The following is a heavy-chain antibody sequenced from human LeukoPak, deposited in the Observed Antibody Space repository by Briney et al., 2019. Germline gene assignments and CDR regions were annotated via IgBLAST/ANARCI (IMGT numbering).Heavy chain of an antibody. D-gene: IGHD3-22*01. V-gene: IGHV4-59*01. J-gene: IGHJ6*03. CDR2: IYYSGST. Sequence: SETLSLTCAVYGGSFSSYYWSWIRQPPGKGLEWIGYIYYSGSTNYNPSLKSRVTISVDTSKNQFSLKLSSVTAADTAVYYCARDYYDSSGEVYYMDVWGKGTTVTVSS. CDR3: ARDYYDSSGEVYYMDV. CDR1: GGSFSSYY.